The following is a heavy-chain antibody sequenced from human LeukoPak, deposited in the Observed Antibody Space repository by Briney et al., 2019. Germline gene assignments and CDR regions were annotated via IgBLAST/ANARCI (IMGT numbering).Heavy chain of an antibody. CDR3: AHDDPGYYGMDI. Sequence: ESGPTLVKPTQTLTLTCTFSGFSLRSNAVGVGWIRQPPGKALEWLALIYGDDNKRYSPSLKSRLTVTKDSSKNQVVLTMTNMDPVDTATYFWAHDDPGYYGMDIWGKGTTVTVSS. J-gene: IGHJ6*04. CDR2: IYGDDNK. V-gene: IGHV2-5*02. D-gene: IGHD1-1*01. CDR1: GFSLRSNAVG.